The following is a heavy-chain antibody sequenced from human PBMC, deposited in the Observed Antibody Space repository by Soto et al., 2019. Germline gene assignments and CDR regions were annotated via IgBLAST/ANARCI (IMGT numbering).Heavy chain of an antibody. J-gene: IGHJ4*02. CDR2: ISAYNGNT. Sequence: QVQLVQSGAEVKKPGASVKVSCKASGYTFTSYGISWVRQAAGQGLEWMGWISAYNGNTNYAQKLQGRVTMTTDTSPSTAYMELRSLRSDDTAVYYCAREAKAGIAAAGHDFDYWGQGTLVTVSS. V-gene: IGHV1-18*01. D-gene: IGHD6-13*01. CDR3: AREAKAGIAAAGHDFDY. CDR1: GYTFTSYG.